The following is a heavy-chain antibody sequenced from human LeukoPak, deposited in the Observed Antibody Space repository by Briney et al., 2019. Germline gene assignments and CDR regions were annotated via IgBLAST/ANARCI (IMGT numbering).Heavy chain of an antibody. D-gene: IGHD4-17*01. J-gene: IGHJ6*03. CDR3: AIRAHAYYYYYMDV. V-gene: IGHV3-23*01. CDR2: ISGSGGST. CDR1: GFTFSSYA. Sequence: GGSLRLSCAASGFTFSSYAMSWVRQAPGEGLEWVSAISGSGGSTHYADSVKGRFTISRDNSKNTLYLQMNSLRAEDTAVYYCAIRAHAYYYYYMDVWGKGTTVTVSS.